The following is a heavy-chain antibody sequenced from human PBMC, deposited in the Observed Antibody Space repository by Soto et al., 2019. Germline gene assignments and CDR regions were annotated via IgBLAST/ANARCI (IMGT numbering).Heavy chain of an antibody. D-gene: IGHD3-3*01. V-gene: IGHV3-15*01. CDR2: IKSKTDGGTT. CDR1: GFTFSNAW. J-gene: IGHJ4*02. CDR3: TTDLYYDFWSDQRGYFDY. Sequence: GGSLRLSCAASGFTFSNAWMSWVRQAPGKGLEWVGRIKSKTDGGTTDYAAPVKGRFTISRDDSKNTLYLQMNSLKTEDTAVYYCTTDLYYDFWSDQRGYFDYWGQGTLVTVSS.